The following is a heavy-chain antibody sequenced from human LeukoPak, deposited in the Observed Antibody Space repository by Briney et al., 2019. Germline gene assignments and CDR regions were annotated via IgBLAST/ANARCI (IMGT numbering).Heavy chain of an antibody. CDR3: ARDQGSSWSIYYYYYYYMDV. Sequence: ETLSLTCTVSGGSISSSSYYWGWIRQAPGKGLEWVSAISGSGGSTYYADSVKGRFTISRDNSKNTLYLQMNSLRAEDTAVYYCARDQGSSWSIYYYYYYYMDVWGKGTTVTISS. J-gene: IGHJ6*03. V-gene: IGHV3-23*01. CDR1: GGSISSSSYY. CDR2: ISGSGGST. D-gene: IGHD6-13*01.